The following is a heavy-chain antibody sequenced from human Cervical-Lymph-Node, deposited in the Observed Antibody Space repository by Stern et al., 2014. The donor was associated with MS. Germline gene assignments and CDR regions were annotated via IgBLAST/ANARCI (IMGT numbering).Heavy chain of an antibody. CDR2: ISGNRGSI. CDR1: GFTFDDYV. J-gene: IGHJ4*02. D-gene: IGHD6-13*01. V-gene: IGHV3-9*01. CDR3: AKGAAAGPFDY. Sequence: VQLVESGGGLVQPGRSLRLSCAASGFTFDDYVMHWVRHAPGKGLEWVSAISGNRGSIGYADSVKGRFTISRDNAKNSLYLQMNSLRAEDTAVYYCAKGAAAGPFDYWGQGTLVTVSS.